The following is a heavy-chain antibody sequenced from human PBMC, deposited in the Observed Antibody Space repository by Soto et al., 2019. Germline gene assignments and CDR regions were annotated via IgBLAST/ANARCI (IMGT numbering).Heavy chain of an antibody. D-gene: IGHD3-3*01. CDR2: IYSGGST. CDR1: GFTVSSND. Sequence: GGSLRLSCAASGFTVSSNDMSWVRQAPGKGLEWVSVIYSGGSTYYVDNVKGRFTISRDNSKNTLYLQMNSLRAEETAVYYCARGGFWNDYYYYGMDVWGQGTTVTVSS. CDR3: ARGGFWNDYYYYGMDV. V-gene: IGHV3-66*01. J-gene: IGHJ6*02.